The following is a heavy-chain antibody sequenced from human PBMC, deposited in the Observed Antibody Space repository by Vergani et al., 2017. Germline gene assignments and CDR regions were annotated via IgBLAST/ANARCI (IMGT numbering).Heavy chain of an antibody. V-gene: IGHV4-59*01. J-gene: IGHJ6*02. CDR1: GGSISSYY. CDR2: IYYSGST. D-gene: IGHD2-21*01. CDR3: ERWPYGYYGMDV. Sequence: QVQLQESGPGLVKPSETLSLTCTVSGGSISSYYWSLIRQPTGKGLEWIGYIYYSGSTNYNPSLKSRVTISVDTSKNQFALKLSYVSAADTAVYYCERWPYGYYGMDVWGQGTTVTVSS.